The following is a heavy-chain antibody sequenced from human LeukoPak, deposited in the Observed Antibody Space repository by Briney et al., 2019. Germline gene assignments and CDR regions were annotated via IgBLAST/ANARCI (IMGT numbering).Heavy chain of an antibody. D-gene: IGHD1-26*01. CDR3: ARDGGEWELLRELNY. V-gene: IGHV4-4*02. J-gene: IGHJ4*02. Sequence: SETLSLTCAVSGGSISSSNWWSWVRQPLGKGLEWIGEIYHSGSTNYNPSLKSRVTTSVDKSKNQFSLKLSSVTAADTAVYYCARDGGEWELLRELNYWGQGTLVTVSS. CDR2: IYHSGST. CDR1: GGSISSSNW.